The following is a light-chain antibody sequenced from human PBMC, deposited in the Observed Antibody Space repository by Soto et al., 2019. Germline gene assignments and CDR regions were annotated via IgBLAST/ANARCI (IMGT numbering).Light chain of an antibody. CDR3: ASWDDRLGAVI. J-gene: IGLJ2*01. CDR2: SNN. CDR1: SSNIGGTNY. V-gene: IGLV1-47*02. Sequence: QLVLTQPPSASGTPGQRVFISCSGSSSNIGGTNYAYWYQQLPGAAPKLLMHSNNLRPSGVPERISGSKSGTSASLAICGLRSEDEAVYYCASWDDRLGAVIFGGGTKLTVL.